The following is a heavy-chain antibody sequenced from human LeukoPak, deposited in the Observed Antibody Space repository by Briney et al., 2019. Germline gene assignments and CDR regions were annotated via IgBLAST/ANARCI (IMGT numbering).Heavy chain of an antibody. D-gene: IGHD6-13*01. CDR3: AGVTSSWYGTGAFDI. J-gene: IGHJ3*02. Sequence: AGGSLRLSCAASGFTFSSYAMSWVRQAPGKGLEWVSAISGSGGSTYYADSVKGRFTISRDNAKNSLYLQMNSLRAEDTAVYYCAGVTSSWYGTGAFDIWGQGTMVTVSS. CDR1: GFTFSSYA. V-gene: IGHV3-23*01. CDR2: ISGSGGST.